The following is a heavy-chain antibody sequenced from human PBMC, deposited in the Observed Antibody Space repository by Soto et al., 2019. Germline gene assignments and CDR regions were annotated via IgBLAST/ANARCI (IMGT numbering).Heavy chain of an antibody. CDR2: ITATFGAV. CDR3: AIDRRTSSPWFEP. Sequence: QVQLVQSGAEVKKVGSSVKVSCKGSGGTFSSSAMSWMRQAPGQGLEWMGGITATFGAVYYAQKTQGRLTITADESTGTACMELSSLTPEDSAVYYCAIDRRTSSPWFEPLGQGTLVSVSS. D-gene: IGHD6-6*01. J-gene: IGHJ5*02. CDR1: GGTFSSSA. V-gene: IGHV1-69*12.